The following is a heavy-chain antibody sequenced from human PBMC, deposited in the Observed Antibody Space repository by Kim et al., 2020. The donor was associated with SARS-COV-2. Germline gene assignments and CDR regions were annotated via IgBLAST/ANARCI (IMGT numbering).Heavy chain of an antibody. CDR1: GYTFTNHY. Sequence: ASVKVSCKASGYTFTNHYIHWVRQAPGEGLEWLGRMSPRGGSTYYAQKLQGRVSMTGDTSTDTGYLELSGLRSEDTGMYYCARVAVALTRYSWFDPWGQG. V-gene: IGHV1-46*04. J-gene: IGHJ5*02. CDR2: MSPRGGST. D-gene: IGHD6-19*01. CDR3: ARVAVALTRYSWFDP.